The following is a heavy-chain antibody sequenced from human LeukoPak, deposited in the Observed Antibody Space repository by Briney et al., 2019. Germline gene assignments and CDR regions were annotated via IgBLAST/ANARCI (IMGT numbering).Heavy chain of an antibody. J-gene: IGHJ5*02. CDR2: ISDSGST. V-gene: IGHV4-61*01. CDR1: GGSFSSGSYH. Sequence: SETLSLTCAVSGGSFSSGSYHWSWLRQPPGKGLEWIGDISDSGSTNYNPSLKSRVTISVDTSKKQISLKLNSVTAADTAVYYCARGTVFGVATNWFDPWGQGTLVTVSS. CDR3: ARGTVFGVATNWFDP. D-gene: IGHD3-3*01.